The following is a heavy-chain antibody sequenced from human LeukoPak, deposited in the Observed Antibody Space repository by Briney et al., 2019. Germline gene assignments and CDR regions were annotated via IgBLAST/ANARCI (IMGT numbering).Heavy chain of an antibody. Sequence: GGSLRLSCAASGFTFSSYWMSWVRQAPGKGLEWVAVIWYDGSNKYYADSVKGRFTISRDNSKNTLYLQMNSLRAEDTAVYYCARDLYSGSYYFDYWGQGTLVTVSS. D-gene: IGHD1-26*01. CDR1: GFTFSSYW. CDR3: ARDLYSGSYYFDY. V-gene: IGHV3-33*08. CDR2: IWYDGSNK. J-gene: IGHJ4*02.